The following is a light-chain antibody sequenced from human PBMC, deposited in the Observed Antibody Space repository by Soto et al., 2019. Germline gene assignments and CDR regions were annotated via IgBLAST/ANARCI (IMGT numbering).Light chain of an antibody. CDR3: SSYPRSFTVV. Sequence: QSALTQPASVSGSPGQSITISCTGTSRDVGGYNYVSWYQQHPGKAPKLMIYDVSNRPSGVSNRFSGSKSGNTASLTISGLQAEDEADYYCSSYPRSFTVVFGGGTKLTVL. J-gene: IGLJ2*01. CDR1: SRDVGGYNY. V-gene: IGLV2-14*01. CDR2: DVS.